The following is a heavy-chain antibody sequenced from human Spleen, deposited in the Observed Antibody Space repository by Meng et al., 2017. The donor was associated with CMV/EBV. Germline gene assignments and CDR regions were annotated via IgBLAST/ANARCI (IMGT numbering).Heavy chain of an antibody. J-gene: IGHJ3*02. CDR3: ARDRNRLYYYDSSGAHHFDI. Sequence: SETLSLTCSVSGGSVSSASYYLTWIRQPPGKGLEWIGHIYYSGSTNYNPSLKSRVTISVDKSKNQFSLKLSSVTAADTAVYYCARDRNRLYYYDSSGAHHFDIWGQGTMVTVSS. CDR1: GGSVSSASYY. V-gene: IGHV4-61*01. CDR2: IYYSGST. D-gene: IGHD3-22*01.